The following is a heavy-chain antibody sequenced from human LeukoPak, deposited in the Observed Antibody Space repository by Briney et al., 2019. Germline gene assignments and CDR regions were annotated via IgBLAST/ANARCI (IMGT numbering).Heavy chain of an antibody. CDR3: ARDQIVGAPGAFDI. V-gene: IGHV4-39*07. CDR1: GGSISSSSYY. CDR2: IYYSGST. D-gene: IGHD1-26*01. Sequence: SETLSLTCTVSGGSISSSSYYWGWIRQPPGKGLEWIGSIYYSGSTYYNPSLKSRVTISVDTSKNQFSLKLSSVTAADTAVYYCARDQIVGAPGAFDIWGQGTMVTVSS. J-gene: IGHJ3*02.